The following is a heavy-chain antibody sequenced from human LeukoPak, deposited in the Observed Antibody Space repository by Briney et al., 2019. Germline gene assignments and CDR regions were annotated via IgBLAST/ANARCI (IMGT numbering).Heavy chain of an antibody. CDR1: GGSISSYY. CDR3: ARGNSLGVRGYFDY. J-gene: IGHJ4*02. CDR2: IYYGGST. V-gene: IGHV4-59*01. Sequence: DPSETLSLTCTVSGGSISSYYWSWIRQPPGKGLEWIGYIYYGGSTNYNPSLKSRVTISVDTSKNQFSLKLSSVTAADTAVYYCARGNSLGVRGYFDYWGQGTLVTVSS. D-gene: IGHD3-16*01.